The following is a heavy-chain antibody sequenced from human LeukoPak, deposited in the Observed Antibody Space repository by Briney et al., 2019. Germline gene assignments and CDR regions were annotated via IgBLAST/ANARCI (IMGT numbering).Heavy chain of an antibody. D-gene: IGHD3-22*01. CDR2: IWFDGSNK. CDR1: GFTFSSYG. Sequence: PGRSLRLSCAASGFTFSSYGMHWVRQAPGKGLEWVAVIWFDGSNKYYADSVKSRFTISRDNSKNTLYLQMNSLRAEDTAVYYCARPDYDSSGYADYWGQGTLVTVSS. V-gene: IGHV3-33*01. J-gene: IGHJ4*02. CDR3: ARPDYDSSGYADY.